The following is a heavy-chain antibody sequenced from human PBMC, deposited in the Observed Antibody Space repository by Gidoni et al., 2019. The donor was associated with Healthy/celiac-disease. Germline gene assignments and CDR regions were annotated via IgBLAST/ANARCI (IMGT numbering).Heavy chain of an antibody. V-gene: IGHV1-2*02. D-gene: IGHD2-15*01. Sequence: QVQLVQSGAEVKKPGASVKVSCNASGYTFTAYSMHWVRQAPGQGLEWMGWLHANSGGTNYAQKVQGRVTMTRDKSISTAYMELSRLRSDETGVKDCERDIHKLERGYFYGMDVWGQGTTVTVSS. CDR2: LHANSGGT. J-gene: IGHJ6*02. CDR3: ERDIHKLERGYFYGMDV. CDR1: GYTFTAYS.